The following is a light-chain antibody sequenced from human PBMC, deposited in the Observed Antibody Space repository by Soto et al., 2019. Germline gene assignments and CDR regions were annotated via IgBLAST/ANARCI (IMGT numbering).Light chain of an antibody. J-gene: IGLJ3*02. CDR3: QSYDNSLSGAWV. V-gene: IGLV1-40*01. CDR1: RSNLGAGYD. CDR2: ANN. Sequence: HSVLTQPPSVSGAPGQGITISCTGTRSNLGAGYDVHWYQQLPGAAPKLLIYANNKRPSGVLDRFSGSKSGTSASLAITGLQAEDEADYYCQSYDNSLSGAWVFGGGTKVTVL.